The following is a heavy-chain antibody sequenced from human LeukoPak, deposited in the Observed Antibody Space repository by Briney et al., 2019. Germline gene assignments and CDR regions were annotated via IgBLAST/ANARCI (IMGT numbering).Heavy chain of an antibody. CDR2: IGGDSRT. CDR3: AKDILRWSFNY. CDR1: GFTFSSNA. D-gene: IGHD4-23*01. Sequence: PGGSLRLSCAASGFTFSSNAMRWVRQAPGKGLEWVSGIGGDSRTHYADSVEGRFTISRDTSKNMLYLQMNNLRAEDTAVYYCAKDILRWSFNYWGQGTLVTVSS. J-gene: IGHJ4*02. V-gene: IGHV3-23*01.